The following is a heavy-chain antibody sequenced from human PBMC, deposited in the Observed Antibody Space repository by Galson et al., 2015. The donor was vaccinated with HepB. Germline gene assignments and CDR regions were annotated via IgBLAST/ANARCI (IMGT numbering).Heavy chain of an antibody. CDR1: GFTFDDYA. Sequence: SLRLSCAPSGFTFDDYAMHWVRHAPGKGLEWVSAISVSGGSTYYADSVKGRFTVSRDNSKNTLYLQMNSLRAEDTALYYCAKRRGGSYYDAFDIWGQGTMVTVSS. CDR3: AKRRGGSYYDAFDI. J-gene: IGHJ3*02. CDR2: ISVSGGST. V-gene: IGHV3-23*01. D-gene: IGHD1-26*01.